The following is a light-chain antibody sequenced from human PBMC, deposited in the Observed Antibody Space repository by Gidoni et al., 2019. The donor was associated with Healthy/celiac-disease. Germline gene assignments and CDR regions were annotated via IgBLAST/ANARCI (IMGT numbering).Light chain of an antibody. CDR3: QQYGSSVT. CDR2: GAS. Sequence: EIVLTQSPGTLSLSPGERATLSCRASQSVSSSYLAWYQQKPGQAPRLLIYGASSRATGIPDRFSGSGSGTDITLTISRLEPEDFAVYYCQQYGSSVTFXQXTKVXIK. V-gene: IGKV3-20*01. J-gene: IGKJ1*01. CDR1: QSVSSSY.